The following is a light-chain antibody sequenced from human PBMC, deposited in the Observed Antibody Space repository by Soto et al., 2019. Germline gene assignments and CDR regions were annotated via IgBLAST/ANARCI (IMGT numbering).Light chain of an antibody. V-gene: IGKV3-15*01. CDR3: QQYNNWPPIT. CDR2: GAS. CDR1: QSVSSN. J-gene: IGKJ5*01. Sequence: EIVMTQSPATLSVSPGERATLSCRASQSVSSNLAWYQQKPVQAPRLLIYGASTMATGIPVRFSGSGSGTEFTLTISILQSEDFAVYYCQQYNNWPPITFGQGTRLEIK.